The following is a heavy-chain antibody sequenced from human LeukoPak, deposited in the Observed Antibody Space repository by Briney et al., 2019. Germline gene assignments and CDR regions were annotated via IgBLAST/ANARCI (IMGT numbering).Heavy chain of an antibody. Sequence: ARSLRLSCAASGFTFSSYGMHWVRQAPGKGLEWVAVISYDRSNKYYADSVKGRFTISRDNSKNTLYLQMNSLRAEDTAVYYCAKVRYCSSTSCYTAFDYWGQGTLVTVSS. V-gene: IGHV3-30*18. CDR1: GFTFSSYG. D-gene: IGHD2-2*02. J-gene: IGHJ4*02. CDR3: AKVRYCSSTSCYTAFDY. CDR2: ISYDRSNK.